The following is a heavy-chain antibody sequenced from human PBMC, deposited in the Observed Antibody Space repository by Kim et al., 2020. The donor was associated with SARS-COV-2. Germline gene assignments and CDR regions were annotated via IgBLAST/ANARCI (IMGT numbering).Heavy chain of an antibody. CDR2: IKHDGGQK. J-gene: IGHJ5*02. V-gene: IGHV3-7*01. D-gene: IGHD6-25*01. Sequence: GGSLRLSCAASGFTFSSYSMNWVRQAPGKGLEWVANIKHDGGQKYYLDSVKGRFTISRDNAKNLLFLQMNSLRAEDTAVYYCARGVAADLWGQGTLVTVSS. CDR3: ARGVAADL. CDR1: GFTFSSYS.